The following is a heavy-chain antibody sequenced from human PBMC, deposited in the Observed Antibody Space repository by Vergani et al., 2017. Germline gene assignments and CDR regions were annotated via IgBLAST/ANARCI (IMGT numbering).Heavy chain of an antibody. CDR2: IKQEGSEK. CDR3: ARGEIRFDY. J-gene: IGHJ4*02. V-gene: IGHV3-7*03. Sequence: EVQLVESGGGLVQPGGSLRLSCAASGFTFSSYWMSWVRQAPGKGLELVANIKQEGSEKDYVDSVKGRFTISRENAKNSLYLQMNSLRAEDTAVYYCARGEIRFDYWGQGTLVTVSS. CDR1: GFTFSSYW.